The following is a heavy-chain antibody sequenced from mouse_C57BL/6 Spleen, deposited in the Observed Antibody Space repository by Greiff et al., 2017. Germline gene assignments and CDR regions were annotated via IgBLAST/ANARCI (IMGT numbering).Heavy chain of an antibody. CDR1: GYTFTSYW. V-gene: IGHV1-55*01. Sequence: QVQLQQPGAELVKPGASVKMSCKASGYTFTSYWITWVKQRPGQGLEWIGDIYPGSGSTNYNEKFKSKATLTVYTSSSTACMQLTSLASEDSAVYCCARTWGVFDYWGQGTTLTVSS. CDR3: ARTWGVFDY. J-gene: IGHJ2*01. CDR2: IYPGSGST.